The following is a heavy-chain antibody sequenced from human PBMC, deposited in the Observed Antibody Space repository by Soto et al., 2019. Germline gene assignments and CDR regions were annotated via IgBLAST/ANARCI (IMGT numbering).Heavy chain of an antibody. CDR2: ISAYNGNT. D-gene: IGHD3-22*01. CDR1: GYTFTIYG. CDR3: ARPRQRSSGYYQIYDAFDI. Sequence: ASVKVSCTASGYTFTIYGISWVRQAPGQGLEWMGWISAYNGNTNYAQKLQGRVTMTTDTSTSTAYMELRSLRSDDTAVYYCARPRQRSSGYYQIYDAFDIWGQGTMVTVSS. J-gene: IGHJ3*02. V-gene: IGHV1-18*01.